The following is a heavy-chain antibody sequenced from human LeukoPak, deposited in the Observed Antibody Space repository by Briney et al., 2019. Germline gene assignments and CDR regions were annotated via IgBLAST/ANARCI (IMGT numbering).Heavy chain of an antibody. CDR1: GFTVSSNY. CDR2: IYSGGST. CDR3: AKGGHDYNPFYW. V-gene: IGHV3-53*01. D-gene: IGHD4-11*01. Sequence: GGSLRLSCAASGFTVSSNYMSWVRQAPGKGLEWVSVIYSGGSTYYADSVKGRFTISRDTSKNTLFLQLNSLRAEDSAVYYCAKGGHDYNPFYWWGQGTLVTVSS. J-gene: IGHJ4*02.